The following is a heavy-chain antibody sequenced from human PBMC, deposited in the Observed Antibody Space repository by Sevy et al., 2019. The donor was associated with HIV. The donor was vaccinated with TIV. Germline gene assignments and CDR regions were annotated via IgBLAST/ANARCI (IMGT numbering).Heavy chain of an antibody. CDR3: AKGSNRVAGPLIYYYYYYMDV. D-gene: IGHD6-19*01. V-gene: IGHV3-23*01. CDR1: GFTFSSYA. J-gene: IGHJ6*03. CDR2: ISGSGAST. Sequence: GGSLRLSCAASGFTFSSYAMSWVRQAPGKGLEWVSAISGSGASTYYADSVKGRFTISRDNSKNTLYLQMNSLRAEDTAVYYCAKGSNRVAGPLIYYYYYYMDVWGKGTTVTVSS.